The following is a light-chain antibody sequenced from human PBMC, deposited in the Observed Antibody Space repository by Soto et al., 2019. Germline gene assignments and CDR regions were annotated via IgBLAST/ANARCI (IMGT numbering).Light chain of an antibody. V-gene: IGKV1-9*01. CDR2: AAS. CDR1: QSVACN. J-gene: IGKJ5*01. Sequence: LTQSPATLSVSPGERATLSCRTSQSVACNLAWYQQKPGKAPKLLIYAASTLQSGVPSRFSGSGSGTDFTLTISSLQPEDFTTYYCQQLNSYPLTFGQGTRLEIK. CDR3: QQLNSYPLT.